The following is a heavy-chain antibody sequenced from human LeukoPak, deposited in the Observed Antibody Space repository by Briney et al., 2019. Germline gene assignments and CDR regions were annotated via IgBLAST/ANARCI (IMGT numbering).Heavy chain of an antibody. CDR3: ARESLNYGSGSYYHFFDY. CDR2: ISAYNGNT. Sequence: ASVTVSCKASGYTFTSYGISWVRQAPGQGLEWMGWISAYNGNTNYAQKLQGRVTMTTDTSTSTAYMELRSLRSDDTAVYYCARESLNYGSGSYYHFFDYWGQGTLVTVSS. D-gene: IGHD3-10*01. CDR1: GYTFTSYG. V-gene: IGHV1-18*01. J-gene: IGHJ4*02.